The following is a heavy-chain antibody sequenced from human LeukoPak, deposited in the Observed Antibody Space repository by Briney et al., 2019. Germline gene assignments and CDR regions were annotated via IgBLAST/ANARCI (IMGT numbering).Heavy chain of an antibody. Sequence: RPGGSLRLSCAASGFTFSSYGMHWVRQAPGKGLEWVAFIRYDGSNKYYADSVKGRFTISRDNSKNTLYLQMNSLRAEDTALYYCARPKMAVVTPLDYWGQGTLVTVSS. CDR1: GFTFSSYG. CDR3: ARPKMAVVTPLDY. D-gene: IGHD4-23*01. J-gene: IGHJ4*02. V-gene: IGHV3-30*02. CDR2: IRYDGSNK.